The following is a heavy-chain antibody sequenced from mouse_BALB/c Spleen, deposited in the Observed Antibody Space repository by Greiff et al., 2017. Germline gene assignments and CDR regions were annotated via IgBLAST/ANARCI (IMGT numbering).Heavy chain of an antibody. CDR1: GFPFPCFG. CDR2: LWSGGSS. V-gene: IGHV2-4-1*01. D-gene: IGHD3-3*01. Sequence: QVQLKQSGPGLVQPSQILSITRPVPGFPFPCFGVHWVRPSPGKGLGWLGVLWSGGSSDYNAAFISRLSISKDNSKSQVFFKMNSLHADDTAIYYCDRNGDCGGYAMDYWGQGTSVTVSS. J-gene: IGHJ4*01. CDR3: DRNGDCGGYAMDY.